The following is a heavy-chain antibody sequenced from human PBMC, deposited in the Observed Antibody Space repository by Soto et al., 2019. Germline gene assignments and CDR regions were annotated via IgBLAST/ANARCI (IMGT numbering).Heavy chain of an antibody. V-gene: IGHV4-34*01. CDR3: ARGLLGLGTYFDY. CDR1: GGSFSGYY. CDR2: INHSGST. Sequence: QVQLQQCGAGLLKPSETLSLTCAVYGGSFSGYYWSWIRQPPGKGLEWIGEINHSGSTNYNPSLKSRVTISVDTSKNQFSLKLSSVTAADTAVYYCARGLLGLGTYFDYWGQGTLVTVSS. J-gene: IGHJ4*02. D-gene: IGHD1-1*01.